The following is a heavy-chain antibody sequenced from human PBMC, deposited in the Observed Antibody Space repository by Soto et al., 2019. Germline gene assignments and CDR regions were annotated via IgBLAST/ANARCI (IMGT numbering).Heavy chain of an antibody. CDR2: ITGSSRDK. V-gene: IGHV3-21*01. CDR3: ARGHESRSWSTWFDP. J-gene: IGHJ5*02. CDR1: GFTFSSHT. D-gene: IGHD6-13*01. Sequence: PGGSLRLSCAASGFTFSSHTMNWVRQAPGKGLEWVSSITGSSRDKFYADSVKGRFTISRDNAENSLYLQMNSLRAADTALYYCARGHESRSWSTWFDPWGQGTLVTVSS.